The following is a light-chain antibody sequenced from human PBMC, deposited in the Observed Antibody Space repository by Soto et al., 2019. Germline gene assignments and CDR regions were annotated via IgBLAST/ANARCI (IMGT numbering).Light chain of an antibody. CDR1: QSISGN. J-gene: IGKJ5*01. CDR2: AAS. Sequence: DIQMTQSPSSMSASVGDRVTIICRASQSISGNLNWYQQKPGKDPKLLIYAASSLQSGVPSRFSGSGSGTDFNLTISRLQTEEFATYYCQQANSFPITCGQGTRLEIK. CDR3: QQANSFPIT. V-gene: IGKV1-12*01.